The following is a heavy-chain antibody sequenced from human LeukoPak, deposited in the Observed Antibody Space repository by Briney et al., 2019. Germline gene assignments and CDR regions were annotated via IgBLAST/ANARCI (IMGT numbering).Heavy chain of an antibody. Sequence: GASVKVSCKAFGYTFTSYGISWVRQAPGQGLEWMGWISAYNGNTNYAQKLQGRVTMTTDTSTSTAYMELRSLRSDDTAVYYCATEWGVGATTSFDYWGQGTLVTVSS. D-gene: IGHD1-26*01. V-gene: IGHV1-18*01. CDR2: ISAYNGNT. J-gene: IGHJ4*02. CDR1: GYTFTSYG. CDR3: ATEWGVGATTSFDY.